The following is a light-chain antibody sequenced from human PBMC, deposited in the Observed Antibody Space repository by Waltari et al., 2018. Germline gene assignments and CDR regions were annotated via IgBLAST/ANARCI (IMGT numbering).Light chain of an antibody. CDR1: NIASKS. CDR3: QVWDDSNNSGV. J-gene: IGLJ2*01. V-gene: IGLV3-21*04. CDR2: YDS. Sequence: SYVLTQTPSVSLAPGQTAILTCGGDNIASKSVQWYQLQPGQAPVLVMFYDSDRPPGIPDRFSGSNSGNTATLTISRVEDDDEADYFCQVWDDSNNSGVFGGGTKLTVL.